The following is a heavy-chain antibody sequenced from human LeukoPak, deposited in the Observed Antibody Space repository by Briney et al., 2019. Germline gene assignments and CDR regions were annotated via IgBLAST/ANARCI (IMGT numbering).Heavy chain of an antibody. CDR3: ATGLLMATSPFDY. J-gene: IGHJ4*02. Sequence: ASVKVSCKVSGYTLTELSMHWVRQAPGKGLEWMGGFDPEDGETIYAQKFQGRVTVTEDTSTDTAYMELSSLRSEDTAVYYCATGLLMATSPFDYRGQGTLVTVSS. D-gene: IGHD5-24*01. CDR2: FDPEDGET. CDR1: GYTLTELS. V-gene: IGHV1-24*01.